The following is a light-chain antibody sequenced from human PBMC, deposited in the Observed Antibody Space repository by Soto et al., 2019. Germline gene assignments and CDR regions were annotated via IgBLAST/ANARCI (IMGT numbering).Light chain of an antibody. CDR2: GAS. CDR3: QQYGSSPLT. Sequence: EIVMTQSPATLSVSPGERATLSCRASQSVGSYLAWYQQKPGQAPRLLIHGASSRATGIPDRFSGSGSGTDFTLTISRLEPEDFAVYYCQQYGSSPLTFGGGTKVDIK. CDR1: QSVGSY. J-gene: IGKJ4*01. V-gene: IGKV3-20*01.